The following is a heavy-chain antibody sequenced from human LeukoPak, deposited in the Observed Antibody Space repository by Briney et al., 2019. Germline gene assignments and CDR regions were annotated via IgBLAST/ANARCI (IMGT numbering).Heavy chain of an antibody. J-gene: IGHJ3*02. CDR1: GFTFSSTW. CDR2: IKEDGSEK. V-gene: IGHV3-7*01. CDR3: ARDPWHGAFDI. Sequence: PGRSLRLSCAGSGFTFSSTWMSWVRQAQGKGLEWVGNIKEDGSEKYYVDSVKGRFTISRDNAKNSLYLQMSSLRAEDTAVYYCARDPWHGAFDIWGQGTMVTVSS.